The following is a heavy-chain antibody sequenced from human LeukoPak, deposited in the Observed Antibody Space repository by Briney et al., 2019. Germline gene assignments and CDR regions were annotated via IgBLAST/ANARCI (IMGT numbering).Heavy chain of an antibody. CDR3: ARGMYSGSYHRYEY. CDR1: GYTFTHNV. V-gene: IGHV1-18*01. D-gene: IGHD1-26*01. CDR2: ITIYNGDT. Sequence: ASVKVSCKPSGYTFTHNVISWVRQAPGQGLDWMEWITIYNGDTNYAQKVRARISMTTDTSTNTAYMELRGLRSDDTAIYYCARGMYSGSYHRYEYWGQGTLVTVSS. J-gene: IGHJ4*02.